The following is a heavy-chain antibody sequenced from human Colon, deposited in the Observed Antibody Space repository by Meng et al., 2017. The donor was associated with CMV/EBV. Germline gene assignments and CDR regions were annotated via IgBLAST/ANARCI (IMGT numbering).Heavy chain of an antibody. CDR2: IIPILGIA. CDR3: ARVPVVVPAATNYGMDV. J-gene: IGHJ6*02. V-gene: IGHV1-69*10. Sequence: SVKVSCKASEGTFSSYAISWVRQAPGQGLEWMGGIIPILGIANYAQKFQGRVTITADKSTSTAYMELSSLRSEDTAVYYCARVPVVVPAATNYGMDVWGQGTTVTVSS. CDR1: EGTFSSYA. D-gene: IGHD2-2*01.